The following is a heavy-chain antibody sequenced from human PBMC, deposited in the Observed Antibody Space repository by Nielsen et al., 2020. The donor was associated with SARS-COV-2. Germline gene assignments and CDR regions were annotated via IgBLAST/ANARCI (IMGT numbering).Heavy chain of an antibody. V-gene: IGHV3-23*01. D-gene: IGHD3-10*01. J-gene: IGHJ4*02. CDR1: GFTVSNSA. CDR2: IRASGGST. Sequence: GGSLRLSCAASGFTVSNSAMTWVRQAPGKGLEWVSAIRASGGSTFYADSVKGRFTISRDNSENTLYLHMSSLRAEDTAVFYCAKTTTYGTTWYGAIDSWGQGTLVIVSS. CDR3: AKTTTYGTTWYGAIDS.